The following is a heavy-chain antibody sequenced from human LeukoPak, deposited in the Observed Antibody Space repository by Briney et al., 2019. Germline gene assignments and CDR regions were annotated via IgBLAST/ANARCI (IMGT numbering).Heavy chain of an antibody. D-gene: IGHD3-9*01. CDR1: GFTFSDYY. CDR3: ARQGGDILTGYLDY. V-gene: IGHV3-11*03. Sequence: PGGSLRLSCATSGFTFSDYYMSWLRQAPGKGLEGVSYISSSGTYTNSADSVKGRFTISRDYPKNSLYLQMSSLRAEDTAVYYCARQGGDILTGYLDYWGQGTLVTVSS. J-gene: IGHJ4*02. CDR2: ISSSGTYT.